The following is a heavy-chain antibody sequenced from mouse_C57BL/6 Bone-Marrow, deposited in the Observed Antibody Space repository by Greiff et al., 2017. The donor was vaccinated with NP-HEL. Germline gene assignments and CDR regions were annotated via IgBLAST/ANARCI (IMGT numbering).Heavy chain of an antibody. V-gene: IGHV1-80*01. CDR3: ARGAY. CDR2: IYPGDGDT. J-gene: IGHJ3*01. CDR1: GYEFSNYW. Sequence: QVQLKQSGAELVKPGASVKISCKASGYEFSNYWMNWVKQRPGKGLEWIGQIYPGDGDTNYNGKFKDKATLTADKPSSTAYMQLSRLTSEDSAVYFCARGAYWGQGTLVTVSA.